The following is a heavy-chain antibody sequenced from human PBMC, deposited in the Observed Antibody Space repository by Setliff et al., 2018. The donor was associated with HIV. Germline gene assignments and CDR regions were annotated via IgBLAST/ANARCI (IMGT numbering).Heavy chain of an antibody. CDR1: GGSISSTSYY. CDR3: LGYHSGTWALDY. CDR2: ISSSGNT. V-gene: IGHV4-39*01. Sequence: KTSETLSLTCTVSGGSISSTSYYWGWIRQPPGTGLEWIGSISSSGNTYYNPSLKNRVTISVDTSKNQFSLKTSSVTATDTAVYYCLGYHSGTWALDYWSQGTLVTVSS. D-gene: IGHD3-10*01. J-gene: IGHJ4*02.